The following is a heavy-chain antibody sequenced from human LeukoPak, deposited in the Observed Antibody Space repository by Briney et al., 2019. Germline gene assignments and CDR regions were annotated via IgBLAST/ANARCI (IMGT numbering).Heavy chain of an antibody. J-gene: IGHJ4*02. CDR2: ISSSSSYA. V-gene: IGHV3-11*05. CDR3: AREDKATIYD. CDR1: GFTFSDYY. D-gene: IGHD5-24*01. Sequence: TGGSLRLSCAASGFTFSDYYMSWIRQAPGKGLEWVSYISSSSSYANYADSVKGRFTISRDNAKNSLYLQMNSLRAEDTAVYYCAREDKATIYDWSQGTLVTVSS.